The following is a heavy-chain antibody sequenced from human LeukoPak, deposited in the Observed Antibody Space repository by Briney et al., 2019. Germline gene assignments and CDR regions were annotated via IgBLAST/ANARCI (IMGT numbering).Heavy chain of an antibody. J-gene: IGHJ6*03. D-gene: IGHD3-3*01. V-gene: IGHV3-74*01. CDR3: ARAGRPYYDFWSGYFATQNYYYYMDV. CDR1: GFTFSSRW. CDR2: VKNDGST. Sequence: PGGSLRLSCVVSGFTSGFTFSSRWMHWVRQAPGKGLVWVSLVKNDGSTNYADSVKGRFTVSRDNSKNTLYLQMNSLRAEDTAVYYCARAGRPYYDFWSGYFATQNYYYYMDVWGKGTTVTVSS.